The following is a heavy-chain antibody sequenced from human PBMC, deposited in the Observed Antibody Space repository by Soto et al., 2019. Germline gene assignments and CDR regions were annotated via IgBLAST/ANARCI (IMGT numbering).Heavy chain of an antibody. CDR2: IGTAGDT. V-gene: IGHV3-13*01. Sequence: GGSLRLSCAASGFTFSSYDMHWVRQATGKGLEWVSAIGTAGDTYYPGSVKGRFTISRENAKNSLYLQMNSLRAEETAVYYCARAQTRDCSSTSCYPMKYGMDVWGQGTTVTVSS. D-gene: IGHD2-2*01. J-gene: IGHJ6*02. CDR3: ARAQTRDCSSTSCYPMKYGMDV. CDR1: GFTFSSYD.